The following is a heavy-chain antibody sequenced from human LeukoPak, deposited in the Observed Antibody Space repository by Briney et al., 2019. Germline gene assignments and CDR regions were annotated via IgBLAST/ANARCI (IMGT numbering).Heavy chain of an antibody. CDR3: TAPGPGSSGYYYYGMDV. V-gene: IGHV3-49*04. J-gene: IGHJ6*04. CDR2: IRSKAYGGTT. D-gene: IGHD6-13*01. CDR1: GFTFGDYA. Sequence: GRSLRLSCTASGFTFGDYAMSWVRQAPGKGLEWVGFIRSKAYGGTTEYAASVTGRFTISRDDSKSIAYLQMNSLKTEDTAVYYCTAPGPGSSGYYYYGMDVWGKGTTVTVSS.